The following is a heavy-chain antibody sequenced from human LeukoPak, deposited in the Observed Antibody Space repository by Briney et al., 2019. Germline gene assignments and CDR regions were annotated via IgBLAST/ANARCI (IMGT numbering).Heavy chain of an antibody. CDR2: IKQDGSEK. CDR1: GFTFSSYW. Sequence: GGSLRLSCAVSGFTFSSYWMNWVRQAPGKGLEWVANIKQDGSEKYYVDSVKGRFTISRDNAKNSLYLQMNSLRAEDTAVYYCARPYSNYVHYNWFDPWGQGTLVTVSS. D-gene: IGHD4-11*01. J-gene: IGHJ5*02. V-gene: IGHV3-7*01. CDR3: ARPYSNYVHYNWFDP.